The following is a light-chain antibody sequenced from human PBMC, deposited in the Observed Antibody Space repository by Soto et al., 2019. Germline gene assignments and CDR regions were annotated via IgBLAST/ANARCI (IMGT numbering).Light chain of an antibody. CDR2: KVS. Sequence: DVVMTQSPLSLPVTLGQPASISCRSSQSLVETDGNTYLNWFQQRPGQPPRRLIYKVSNRDSGVPDRFSGSGSGTDFTLKISRVEAEDVGVYYCMQGTHWPPYTFGQGTRLEIK. V-gene: IGKV2-30*01. CDR3: MQGTHWPPYT. J-gene: IGKJ5*01. CDR1: QSLVETDGNTY.